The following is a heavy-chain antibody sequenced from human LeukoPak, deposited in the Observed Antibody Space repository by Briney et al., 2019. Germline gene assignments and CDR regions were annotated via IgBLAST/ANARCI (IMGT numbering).Heavy chain of an antibody. CDR2: ISGSGGDT. CDR3: ARGSGGFKGIDY. CDR1: GFTFSSYA. V-gene: IGHV3-23*01. Sequence: GGSLRLSCAASGFTFSSYAMSWVRQAPGKGLEWVSAISGSGGDTYYADSVKGRFTISRDNSKNTLYLQMNSLRAEDTAVYYCARGSGGFKGIDYWGQGTRVTVSS. D-gene: IGHD3-10*01. J-gene: IGHJ4*02.